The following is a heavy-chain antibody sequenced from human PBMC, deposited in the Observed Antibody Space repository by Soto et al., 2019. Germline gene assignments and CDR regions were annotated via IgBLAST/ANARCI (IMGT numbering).Heavy chain of an antibody. CDR2: INHSGST. D-gene: IGHD2-21*02. Sequence: SETLSLTCAVYGGSFSGYYWSWIRQPPGKGLEWIGEINHSGSTNYNPSLKSRVTISVDTSKNQFSLKLSSVTAADTAVYYCARSLNVVVTANKGHYYGMDVWGQGTTVTVSS. V-gene: IGHV4-34*01. J-gene: IGHJ6*02. CDR3: ARSLNVVVTANKGHYYGMDV. CDR1: GGSFSGYY.